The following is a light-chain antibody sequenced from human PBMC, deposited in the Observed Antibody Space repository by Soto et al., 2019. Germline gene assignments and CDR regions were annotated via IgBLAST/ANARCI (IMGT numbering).Light chain of an antibody. Sequence: DIQMTQSPSTRSTSVGARVANTCRASQSVRSWLAWYQQKPGRAPKFLIYDASSLESGVPSRFSGSGSGTEFTLTISNLQPDDFATYYCQQYDSYLPTFGEGTKVDIK. CDR2: DAS. J-gene: IGKJ4*01. V-gene: IGKV1-5*01. CDR1: QSVRSW. CDR3: QQYDSYLPT.